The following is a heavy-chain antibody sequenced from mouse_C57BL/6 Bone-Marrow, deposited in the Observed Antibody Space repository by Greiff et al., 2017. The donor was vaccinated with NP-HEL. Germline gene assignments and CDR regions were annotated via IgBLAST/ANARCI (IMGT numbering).Heavy chain of an antibody. V-gene: IGHV1-26*01. J-gene: IGHJ4*01. CDR2: INPNNGGT. D-gene: IGHD1-3*01. CDR1: GYTFTDYY. Sequence: VQLQQSGPELVKPGASVKISCKASGYTFTDYYMNWVKQSHGKSLEWIGDINPNNGGTSYNQKFKGKATLTVDKSSSTAYMELRSLTSEDSAVYYCARENPLKGYWGQGTSVTVSS. CDR3: ARENPLKGY.